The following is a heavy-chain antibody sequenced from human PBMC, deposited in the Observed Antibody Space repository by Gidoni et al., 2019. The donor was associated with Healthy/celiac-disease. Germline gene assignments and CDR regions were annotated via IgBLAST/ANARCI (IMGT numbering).Heavy chain of an antibody. V-gene: IGHV4-30-2*04. Sequence: STYYNPSLKSRVTISVDTSKNQFSLKLSSVTAADTAVYYCARILAEDIVVVVAANYYFDYWGQGTLVTVYS. CDR2: ST. CDR3: ARILAEDIVVVVAANYYFDY. D-gene: IGHD2-15*01. J-gene: IGHJ4*02.